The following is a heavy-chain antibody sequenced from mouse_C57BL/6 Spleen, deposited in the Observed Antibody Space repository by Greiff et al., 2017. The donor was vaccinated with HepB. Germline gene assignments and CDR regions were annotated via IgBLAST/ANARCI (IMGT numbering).Heavy chain of an antibody. CDR2: IDPANGNT. J-gene: IGHJ2*01. D-gene: IGHD1-1*01. V-gene: IGHV14-3*01. Sequence: EVKLQESVAELVRPGASVKLSCTASGFNIKNTYMHWVKQRPEQGLEWIGRIDPANGNTKYAPKFQGKATITADTSSNTAYLQLSSLTSEDTAIYYCALLWYGSSWDYFDYWGQGTTLTVSS. CDR3: ALLWYGSSWDYFDY. CDR1: GFNIKNTY.